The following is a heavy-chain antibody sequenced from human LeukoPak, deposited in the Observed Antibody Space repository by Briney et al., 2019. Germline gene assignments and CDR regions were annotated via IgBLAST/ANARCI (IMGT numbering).Heavy chain of an antibody. CDR3: ARGKRIAVAGHYYYYGMDV. CDR1: GDSVSSNSAA. J-gene: IGHJ6*04. D-gene: IGHD6-19*01. Sequence: SQTLSLTCAISGDSVSSNSAAWNWIRQSPSRGLEWLGRTYYRSKWYNDYAVSEKSRITINPDTSKNQFSLQLNSVTPEDTAVYYCARGKRIAVAGHYYYYGMDVWGKGTTVTVSS. V-gene: IGHV6-1*01. CDR2: TYYRSKWYN.